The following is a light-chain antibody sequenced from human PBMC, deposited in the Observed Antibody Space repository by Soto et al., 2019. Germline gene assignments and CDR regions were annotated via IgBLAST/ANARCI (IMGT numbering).Light chain of an antibody. J-gene: IGKJ1*01. CDR2: AAS. CDR1: QSISSY. Sequence: DIHMTQSPSSLSASVGYRFTITCRASQSISSYLNWYQQKPGKAPKLLIYAASSLQSGVPSRFRGSESGTEFTLTISSLQPEDFETYYCQQSYSNPLTFGQGTKVDIK. CDR3: QQSYSNPLT. V-gene: IGKV1-39*01.